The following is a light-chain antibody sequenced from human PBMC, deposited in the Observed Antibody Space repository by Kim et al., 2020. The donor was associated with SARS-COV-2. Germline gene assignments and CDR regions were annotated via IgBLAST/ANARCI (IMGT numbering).Light chain of an antibody. J-gene: IGKJ1*01. CDR2: RAS. CDR1: QTISSL. CDR3: QQYNTYTST. Sequence: ASAGDRVTITCRASQTISSLLAGDQQKPGKAPKLLIYRASILETGVPSRFSGSGSGTEFTLTISSLQPDDFGTYYCQQYNTYTSTFGQGTKVDIK. V-gene: IGKV1-5*03.